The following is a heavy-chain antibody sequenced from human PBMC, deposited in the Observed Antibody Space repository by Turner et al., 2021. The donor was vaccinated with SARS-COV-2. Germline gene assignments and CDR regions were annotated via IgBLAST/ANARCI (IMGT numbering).Heavy chain of an antibody. CDR2: IKQDESEK. Sequence: EVQLVESGGGLVQPVGSPRPSGAASGFTFSSYWMSWVRQAPGKGLKWVDNIKQDESEKYYVGSVKGRFTISRDNAKNSMYLQMNSLRAEDTAVYYCARMELPFTGFDYWGQGTLVTVSS. CDR3: ARMELPFTGFDY. V-gene: IGHV3-7*01. D-gene: IGHD1-7*01. J-gene: IGHJ4*02. CDR1: GFTFSSYW.